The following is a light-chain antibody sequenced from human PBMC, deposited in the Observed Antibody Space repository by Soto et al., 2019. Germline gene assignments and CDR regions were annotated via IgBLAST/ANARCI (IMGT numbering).Light chain of an antibody. Sequence: EIVLTQSPGTLSLSPGERATLSCRASQSVSSSYLAWYQQKPGQAPRLLIYGASSRATGIPDRFSGSGSGTDFTLTISRLDPYFFAVYHSQSYRISPGTLGQGT. CDR1: QSVSSSY. J-gene: IGKJ1*01. CDR2: GAS. V-gene: IGKV3-20*01. CDR3: QSYRISPGT.